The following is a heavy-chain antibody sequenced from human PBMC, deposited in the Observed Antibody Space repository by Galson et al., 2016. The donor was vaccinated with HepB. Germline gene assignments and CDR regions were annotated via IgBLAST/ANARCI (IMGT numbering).Heavy chain of an antibody. CDR3: ARDKGSGTYDNPGLDYYGMDV. CDR1: GFTFDVHW. CDR2: VNSDEKIT. J-gene: IGHJ6*02. V-gene: IGHV3-74*01. D-gene: IGHD3-10*01. Sequence: SLRLSCAASGFTFDVHWMHWVRQAPGRGLVWVSRVNSDEKITNYADSVKGRFTISRDNAINTLYLQMNSLRAEDTAVYYCARDKGSGTYDNPGLDYYGMDVWGQGTTVTVSS.